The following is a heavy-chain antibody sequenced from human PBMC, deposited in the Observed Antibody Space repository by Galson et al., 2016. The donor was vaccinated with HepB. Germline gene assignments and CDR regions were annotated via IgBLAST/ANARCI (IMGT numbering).Heavy chain of an antibody. D-gene: IGHD3-10*01. V-gene: IGHV3-30*04. Sequence: SLRLSCAGSGYVFSTYAMHWVRQAPGKGLEWVSVIPYDGSENYYANPVKGRFTISRDNSKNTLYLRMNSLRPQDSAVYYCARGATSYGRDYYGLDLWGQGTTVSVSS. CDR1: GYVFSTYA. CDR3: ARGATSYGRDYYGLDL. J-gene: IGHJ6*02. CDR2: IPYDGSEN.